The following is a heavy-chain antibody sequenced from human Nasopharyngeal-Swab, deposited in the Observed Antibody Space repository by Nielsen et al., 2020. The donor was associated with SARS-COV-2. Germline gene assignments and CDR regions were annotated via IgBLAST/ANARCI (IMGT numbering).Heavy chain of an antibody. D-gene: IGHD3-22*01. J-gene: IGHJ4*02. CDR2: IYYSGST. V-gene: IGHV4-39*01. Sequence: VRQMPGKGLEWIGSIYYSGSTYYNPSLKSRVTISVDTSTNQFSLKLSSVTAADTAVYYCARQDYYDRGFDYWGQGTLVTVSS. CDR3: ARQDYYDRGFDY.